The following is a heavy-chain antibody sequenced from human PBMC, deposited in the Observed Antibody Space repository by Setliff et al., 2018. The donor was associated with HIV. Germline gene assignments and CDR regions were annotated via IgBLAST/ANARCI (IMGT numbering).Heavy chain of an antibody. Sequence: PGGSLRLSCATSGFTLSTYGMHWVRQAPGKGLEWVARVHYNGNDKFYVDSGKGRFTIARDNSENTLYLQMDGLRAEDTAVYYCAKDKGGYNWNYFDYWGPGTQVTVSS. V-gene: IGHV3-30*02. J-gene: IGHJ4*02. CDR3: AKDKGGYNWNYFDY. CDR1: GFTLSTYG. D-gene: IGHD1-20*01. CDR2: VHYNGNDK.